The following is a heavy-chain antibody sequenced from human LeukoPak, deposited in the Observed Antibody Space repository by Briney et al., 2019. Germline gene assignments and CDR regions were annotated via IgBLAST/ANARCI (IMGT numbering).Heavy chain of an antibody. CDR3: ARVRQYSSWNFDY. V-gene: IGHV1-69*17. CDR2: IIPMVDLA. Sequence: ASVKVSCKVSGGTFSNNVINWIRQAPGQGLEWMGGIIPMVDLANYGQKFQGRVTITADISTTTAYLELSSLRCEDTAMYYCARVRQYSSWNFDYWGQGTLVTVSS. CDR1: GGTFSNNV. D-gene: IGHD6-6*01. J-gene: IGHJ4*02.